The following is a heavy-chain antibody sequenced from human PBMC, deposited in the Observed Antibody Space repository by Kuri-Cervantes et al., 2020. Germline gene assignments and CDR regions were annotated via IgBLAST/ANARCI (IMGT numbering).Heavy chain of an antibody. V-gene: IGHV3-33*01. CDR2: IWYDGSNK. J-gene: IGHJ5*02. D-gene: IGHD3/OR15-3a*01. CDR3: ARDNYHFDP. CDR1: GFTFSSYG. Sequence: GGSLRLSCAASGFTFSSYGMHWVRQAPGKGLEWVAVIWYDGSNKYYADSVKGRFTISRDNSTSTLYLQMNSLRAEDTAVYYCARDNYHFDPWGQGTLVTVSS.